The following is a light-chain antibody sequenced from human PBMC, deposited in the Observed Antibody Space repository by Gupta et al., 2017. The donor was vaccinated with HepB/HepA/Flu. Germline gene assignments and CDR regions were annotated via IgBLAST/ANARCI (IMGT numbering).Light chain of an antibody. Sequence: DLVLTQSPLSLPVTPGEPASISCRSSQSLLHSNGYNYLDWYLQKPGQSPQLLIYLGSNRASGVPDRFSGSGSGTDFTLKISRVEAEDVGVYYCMQGLQTTWTFGQGTKVEI. J-gene: IGKJ1*01. CDR1: QSLLHSNGYNY. V-gene: IGKV2-28*01. CDR3: MQGLQTTWT. CDR2: LGS.